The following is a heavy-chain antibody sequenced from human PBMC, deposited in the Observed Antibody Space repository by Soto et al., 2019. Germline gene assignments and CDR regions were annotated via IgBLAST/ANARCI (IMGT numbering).Heavy chain of an antibody. Sequence: SETLSLTCTVSGGSISSYYWSWIRQPPGKGLEWIGYIYYSGSTNYNPSLKSRVTISVYTSKNQFSLKLSSVTAADTAVYYCARDGGGYDQYDYWGQGTLVTVSS. CDR3: ARDGGGYDQYDY. V-gene: IGHV4-59*01. CDR2: IYYSGST. D-gene: IGHD5-12*01. J-gene: IGHJ4*02. CDR1: GGSISSYY.